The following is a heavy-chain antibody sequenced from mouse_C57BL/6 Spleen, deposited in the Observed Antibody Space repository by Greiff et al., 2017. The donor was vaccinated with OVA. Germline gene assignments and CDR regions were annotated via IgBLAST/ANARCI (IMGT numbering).Heavy chain of an antibody. Sequence: EVQLQQSGPELVKPGASVKISCKASGYTFTDYYMNWVKQSPGKSLEWIGDINPNNGGTSYNQKFKGKATLTVDKSSSTAYMELRSLTSEDSAVYYCARNDYGSSPYYAMDYWGQGTSVTVSS. V-gene: IGHV1-26*01. CDR1: GYTFTDYY. D-gene: IGHD1-1*01. CDR2: INPNNGGT. CDR3: ARNDYGSSPYYAMDY. J-gene: IGHJ4*01.